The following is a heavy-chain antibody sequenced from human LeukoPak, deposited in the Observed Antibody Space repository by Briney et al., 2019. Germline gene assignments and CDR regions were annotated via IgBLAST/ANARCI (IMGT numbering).Heavy chain of an antibody. V-gene: IGHV4-4*07. D-gene: IGHD6-19*01. J-gene: IGHJ4*02. CDR1: GDSISSYY. CDR3: ARRTVTNGWFRIDY. Sequence: PSETLSLTCTVSGDSISSYYWSWIRQHAGKGLEWIGRIYMSGSTNYNPSLKSRVTMSVDTSKNQFSLKLSSVTAADTALYYCARRTVTNGWFRIDYWGQGSLVIVSS. CDR2: IYMSGST.